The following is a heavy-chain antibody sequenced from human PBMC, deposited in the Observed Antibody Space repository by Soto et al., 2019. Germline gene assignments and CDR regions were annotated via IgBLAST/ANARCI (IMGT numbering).Heavy chain of an antibody. V-gene: IGHV4-59*02. J-gene: IGHJ4*02. CDR3: DTAPGLGVAHIDY. Sequence: QVQLQESGPGLVRPSETLSVTCSVSGGSVSGFYWSWIRQPPGKGLQWIGYIFHSGTSNYHPSLKSRVSISVDTSKSQSSLRLTSVTAADTAVYYCDTAPGLGVAHIDYWGQGTLVTVSS. CDR2: IFHSGTS. D-gene: IGHD6-19*01. CDR1: GGSVSGFY.